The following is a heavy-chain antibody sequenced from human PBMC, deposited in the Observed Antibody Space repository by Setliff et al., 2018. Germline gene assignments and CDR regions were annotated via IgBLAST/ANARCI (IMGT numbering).Heavy chain of an antibody. V-gene: IGHV3-7*03. CDR2: IKQDGSEK. D-gene: IGHD3-9*01. CDR1: GFTFSTYW. CDR3: ARGRYAPSAFDI. Sequence: LRLSCAASGFTFSTYWMSWVRQAPGKGLEWVANIKQDGSEKYYVDSVKGRFSISRDNAKNSLYLQMNSLRAEDTAVYYCARGRYAPSAFDIWGQGTMVTVSS. J-gene: IGHJ3*02.